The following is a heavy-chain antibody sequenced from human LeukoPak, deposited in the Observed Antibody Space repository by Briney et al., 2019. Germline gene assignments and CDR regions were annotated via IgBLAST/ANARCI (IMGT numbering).Heavy chain of an antibody. Sequence: PSETLSLTCTVSGGSISSSSYYWGWIRQPPGKGLEWIGSIYYSGSTYYNPSLKSRVTISVDTSKNQFSLKLSSVTAADTAVYYCARDLGYGDEYFDYWGQGTLVTVSS. J-gene: IGHJ4*02. V-gene: IGHV4-39*07. CDR3: ARDLGYGDEYFDY. CDR1: GGSISSSSYY. CDR2: IYYSGST. D-gene: IGHD4/OR15-4a*01.